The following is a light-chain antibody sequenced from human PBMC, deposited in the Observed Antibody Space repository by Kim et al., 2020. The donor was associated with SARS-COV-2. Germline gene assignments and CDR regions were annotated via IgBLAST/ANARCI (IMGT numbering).Light chain of an antibody. V-gene: IGKV1-39*01. CDR3: QQSYSTLYT. CDR1: QSISSY. Sequence: SASVGDRVTISCRAGQSISSYLNWYQQKPEKAPKLLIYAASSLQSGVPSRFSGSGSGTDFTLTISSLQPEDFATYYCQQSYSTLYTFGQVTKLEI. CDR2: AAS. J-gene: IGKJ2*01.